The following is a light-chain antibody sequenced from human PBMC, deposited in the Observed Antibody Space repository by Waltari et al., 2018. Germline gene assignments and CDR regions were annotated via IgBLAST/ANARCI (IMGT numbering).Light chain of an antibody. CDR1: QSISSL. CDR2: AAS. Sequence: DIQMTQSPSSLSASVGDRVTITCRASQSISSLLNWYQQKPGKAPKVLIFAASNLESGVPSRFSGSGSGTDFTLTISSLQPEDFATYYCQHSSTIPITFGGGTKVDIK. J-gene: IGKJ4*01. V-gene: IGKV1-39*01. CDR3: QHSSTIPIT.